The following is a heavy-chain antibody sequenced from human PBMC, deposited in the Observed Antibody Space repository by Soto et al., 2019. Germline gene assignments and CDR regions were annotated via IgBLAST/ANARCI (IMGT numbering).Heavy chain of an antibody. Sequence: LSLTCTVSGASISSYYWSWIRQPPGKGLECIGYIYYSGSTNYNPSLKSPVTISVDTSKNQFSLKLSSVTAADTAVYYCARAGSGDEYEYWGQGTLVTVSS. CDR2: IYYSGST. V-gene: IGHV4-59*01. CDR3: ARAGSGDEYEY. D-gene: IGHD1-1*01. J-gene: IGHJ4*02. CDR1: GASISSYY.